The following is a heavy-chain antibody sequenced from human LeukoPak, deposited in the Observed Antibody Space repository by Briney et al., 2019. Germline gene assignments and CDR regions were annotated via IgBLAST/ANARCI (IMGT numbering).Heavy chain of an antibody. CDR2: IYHSGST. D-gene: IGHD3-22*01. J-gene: IGHJ3*02. CDR3: ARATMIVVADAFDI. CDR1: GYSISSGYY. Sequence: SETLSLTCAVSGYSISSGYYWGWIRQPPGKGLEWIGSIYHSGSTYYNPSLKSRVTISVDTSKNQFSLKLSSVTAADTAVYYCARATMIVVADAFDIWGQGTMVTVSS. V-gene: IGHV4-38-2*01.